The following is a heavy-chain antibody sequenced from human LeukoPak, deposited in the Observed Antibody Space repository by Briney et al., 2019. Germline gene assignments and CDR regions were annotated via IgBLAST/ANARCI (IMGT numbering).Heavy chain of an antibody. D-gene: IGHD3-10*01. J-gene: IGHJ4*02. V-gene: IGHV4-39*07. CDR2: IYYSGST. Sequence: SETLSLTCTVSSGSISTSNYYWGWIRQPPGKGLEWIGSIYYSGSTYYNPSLKSRVTISVDTSKNQFSLKLSSVTAADTAVYYCARLLWFGELLNWGQGTLVTVSS. CDR1: SGSISTSNYY. CDR3: ARLLWFGELLN.